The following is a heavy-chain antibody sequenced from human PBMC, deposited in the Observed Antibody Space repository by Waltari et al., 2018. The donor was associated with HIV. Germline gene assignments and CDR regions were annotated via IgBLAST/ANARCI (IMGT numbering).Heavy chain of an antibody. CDR1: GFTFSTYG. CDR3: AREGHYYGSGRFGGDY. D-gene: IGHD3-10*01. V-gene: IGHV3-33*01. J-gene: IGHJ4*02. CDR2: IWYDGSNK. Sequence: QVQLVESGGGVVQPGRSLRLSCAASGFTFSTYGMHWVRQAPGKGLGLVAVIWYDGSNKYYADSVKGRVTISRDNSKNTVYLQINRLRAEDTAVYYCAREGHYYGSGRFGGDYWGQGTLVTVSS.